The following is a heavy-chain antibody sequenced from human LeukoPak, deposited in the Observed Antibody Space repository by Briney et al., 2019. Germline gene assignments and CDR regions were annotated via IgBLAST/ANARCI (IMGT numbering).Heavy chain of an antibody. CDR3: PGGNSSGWPIYYFDS. CDR1: GFTFSDAW. CDR2: IKTKTDGGTP. D-gene: IGHD6-19*01. Sequence: GGSLRLSCAASGFTFSDAWMSWVRQAPGKGLEWVGRIKTKTDGGTPDYAAPVKGRFTISRDDSKTTLYLQMNSLKTEDTAVYYGPGGNSSGWPIYYFDSWGQGTRVTSPQ. J-gene: IGHJ4*02. V-gene: IGHV3-15*01.